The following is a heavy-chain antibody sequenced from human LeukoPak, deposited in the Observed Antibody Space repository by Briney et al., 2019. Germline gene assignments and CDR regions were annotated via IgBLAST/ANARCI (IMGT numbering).Heavy chain of an antibody. V-gene: IGHV4-28*01. J-gene: IGHJ3*02. CDR1: GYSISSSNW. CDR3: ARTISGSYEEDTFDI. Sequence: PSDTLSLTCRVPGYSISSSNWWGWIRQPPGKGLEWIGYIYYRGSTYYNPSLKSRVTMSVDTSKNQFSLKLSSVTAVDTAVYYCARTISGSYEEDTFDIWGQGTMVTVSS. CDR2: IYYRGST. D-gene: IGHD1-26*01.